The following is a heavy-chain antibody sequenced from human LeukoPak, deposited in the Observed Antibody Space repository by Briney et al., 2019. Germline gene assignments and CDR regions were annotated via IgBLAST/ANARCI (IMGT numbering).Heavy chain of an antibody. D-gene: IGHD5-12*01. CDR2: ISAGGDST. V-gene: IGHV3-23*01. J-gene: IGHJ4*02. Sequence: GGSLRLSCAASGFAFNTFAMNWVPEAPGEGLECVSLISAGGDSTYSADSVEGRFTISRDNSKNTLYLQMSSLTAGDTAVYYCAKDQKSPLWLFDYWGQGTLVTVSS. CDR3: AKDQKSPLWLFDY. CDR1: GFAFNTFA.